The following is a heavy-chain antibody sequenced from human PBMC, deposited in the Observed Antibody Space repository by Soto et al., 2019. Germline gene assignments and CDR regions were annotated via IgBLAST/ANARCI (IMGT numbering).Heavy chain of an antibody. CDR1: GGSISSGGYY. Sequence: QVQLQESGPGLVKPSQTLSLTCTVSGGSISSGGYYWSWIRQHPGKGLEWIGYTYYSWSTYYNPSLKSRVTISVDTSKNQFSLKLSSVTAADTAVYYCARVFRGARGGVASDFAYWGQGTLVTVSS. V-gene: IGHV4-31*03. CDR3: ARVFRGARGGVASDFAY. J-gene: IGHJ4*02. CDR2: TYYSWST. D-gene: IGHD3-10*01.